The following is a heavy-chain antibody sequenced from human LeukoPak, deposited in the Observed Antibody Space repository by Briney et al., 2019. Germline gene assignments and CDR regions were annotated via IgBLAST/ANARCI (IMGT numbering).Heavy chain of an antibody. CDR1: GGTFSSYA. J-gene: IGHJ4*02. V-gene: IGHV1-69*05. CDR3: AGAGGGHWVSGYYARD. CDR2: IIPIFGTA. D-gene: IGHD3-22*01. Sequence: SVKVSCKASGGTFSSYAISWVRQAPGQGLEWMGRIIPIFGTANYAQKFQGRVTITTDESTSTAYMELSSLRSEDTAVYYCAGAGGGHWVSGYYARDWGQGTLVTVSS.